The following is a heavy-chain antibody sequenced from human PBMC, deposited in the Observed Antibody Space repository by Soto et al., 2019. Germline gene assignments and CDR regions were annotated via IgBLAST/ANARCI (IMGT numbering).Heavy chain of an antibody. CDR2: ISGSGGST. CDR1: GFSISKYG. J-gene: IGHJ4*02. CDR3: AKDAWGGVGANDY. D-gene: IGHD1-26*01. Sequence: VQLVESGGGVVQLGRSLRLSCVVSGFSISKYGMHWVRQAPGKGLEWVSAISGSGGSTYYADSVKGRFTISRDNSKNTRYLKMNSLRAEDTAVYYCAKDAWGGVGANDYWGQGTLVTVSS. V-gene: IGHV3-23*04.